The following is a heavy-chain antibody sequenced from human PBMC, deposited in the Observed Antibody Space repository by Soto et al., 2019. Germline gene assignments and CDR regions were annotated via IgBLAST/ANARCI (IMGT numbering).Heavy chain of an antibody. CDR1: GGSIRSYY. CDR2: IYTSGST. CDR3: AREGASGFGMDV. Sequence: QVQLQESGPGLVKPSETLSLTCNVSGGSIRSYYWSWVRQPAGKPLEWIGRIYTSGSTNYNPSLKSRVSMSVDTSKNQFSLEVTSVTAADTAVYYCAREGASGFGMDVWCLGTTVTVSS. D-gene: IGHD1-26*01. J-gene: IGHJ6*02. V-gene: IGHV4-4*07.